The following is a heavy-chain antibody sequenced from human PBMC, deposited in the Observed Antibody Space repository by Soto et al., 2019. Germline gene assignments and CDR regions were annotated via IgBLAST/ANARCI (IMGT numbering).Heavy chain of an antibody. CDR3: ARLGYSYGYIGY. CDR1: GGSISGYY. CDR2: INHSGST. Sequence: XTLSLPCAVYGGSISGYYWSWIRQPPGKGLELIGEINHSGSTNYNPSLKSRVSISVDTSKNQFSLKMSSVTAADTAVYYCARLGYSYGYIGYWGQGTLAPVS. V-gene: IGHV4-34*01. D-gene: IGHD5-18*01. J-gene: IGHJ4*02.